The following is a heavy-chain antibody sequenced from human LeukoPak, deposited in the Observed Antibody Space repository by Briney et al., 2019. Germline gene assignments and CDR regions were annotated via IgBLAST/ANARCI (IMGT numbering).Heavy chain of an antibody. CDR2: IHYSGST. J-gene: IGHJ5*02. CDR1: GGSISSGDYY. V-gene: IGHV4-30-4*01. D-gene: IGHD3-10*01. CDR3: ARGVMVRGVIIFDP. Sequence: SQTLSLTCTVSGGSISSGDYYWSWIRQPPGKGLEWIGDIHYSGSTYYNPSLKSRVTISVDMSKNHFSLKLSSVTAADTAVYYCARGVMVRGVIIFDPWGQGTLVTVSS.